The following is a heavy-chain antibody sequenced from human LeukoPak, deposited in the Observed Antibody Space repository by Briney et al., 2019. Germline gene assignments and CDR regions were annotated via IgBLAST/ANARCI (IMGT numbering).Heavy chain of an antibody. V-gene: IGHV4-39*07. J-gene: IGHJ6*04. CDR3: ARALPPDV. CDR2: IYYSGST. CDR1: GGSISSSSYY. Sequence: PSETLSLTCTVSGGSISSSSYYWGWIRQPPGKGLEWIGSIYYSGSTYYNPSLKSRVTISVDTSKNQFSLKLTSVTAADTAVYYCARALPPDVWGKGTTVTVSS.